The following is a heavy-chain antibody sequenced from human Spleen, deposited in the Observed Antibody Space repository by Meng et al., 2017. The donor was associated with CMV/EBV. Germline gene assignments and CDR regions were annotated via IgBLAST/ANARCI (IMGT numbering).Heavy chain of an antibody. V-gene: IGHV3-23*03. D-gene: IGHD2-15*01. CDR3: AKDRLLGWFDP. CDR2: IYSGGSST. CDR1: VFPFTSSA. Sequence: SCPASVFPFTSSALRWVRQAPGAGLECVSVIYSGGSSTYYADSVTGRFPLSRDNSKTTLSLQLNRLRAEDTALYYCAKDRLLGWFDPWGQGTLVTVSS. J-gene: IGHJ5*02.